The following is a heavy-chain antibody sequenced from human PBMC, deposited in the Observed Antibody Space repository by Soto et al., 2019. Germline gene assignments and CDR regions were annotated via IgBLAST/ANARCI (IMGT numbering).Heavy chain of an antibody. CDR2: ISVYNGNT. CDR3: AREEVEWCLSDGMDV. D-gene: IGHD2-21*01. V-gene: IGHV1-18*01. Sequence: QVQLVQSGAEVKKPGASVKVSCKASGYTFTSYGISWVRQAPGQGLEWMGWISVYNGNTNYAQKVQGRVTMTTDTSTNTAHMELRSPRSDDTAVYYCAREEVEWCLSDGMDVWGQGTTVTVSS. CDR1: GYTFTSYG. J-gene: IGHJ6*02.